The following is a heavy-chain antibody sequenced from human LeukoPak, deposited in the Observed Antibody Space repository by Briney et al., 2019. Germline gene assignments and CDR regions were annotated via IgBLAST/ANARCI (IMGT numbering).Heavy chain of an antibody. D-gene: IGHD1-26*01. CDR3: VRGYWEYYFDY. V-gene: IGHV3-48*01. Sequence: GGSLRLSCIASGFTFSSYSMNWVRQAPGKGLEWVSYISGGRSTIYYADSVKGRLTISRDNAKNSLYLQMNSLRAEDTAVYYCVRGYWEYYFDYWGQGTLVTVSS. J-gene: IGHJ4*02. CDR1: GFTFSSYS. CDR2: ISGGRSTI.